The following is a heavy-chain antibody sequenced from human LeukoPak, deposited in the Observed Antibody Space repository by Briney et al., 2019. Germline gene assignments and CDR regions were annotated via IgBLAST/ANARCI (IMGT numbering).Heavy chain of an antibody. Sequence: SETLSLTCTVSGGSISSYYWSWIRQPPGKGLEWIGYIYCSGSTNYNPSLKSRVTISVDTSKNQFSLKLSSVTAADTAVYYCARSGKGGYSYGEPETFDHWGQGTLVTVSS. J-gene: IGHJ4*02. V-gene: IGHV4-59*08. CDR3: ARSGKGGYSYGEPETFDH. D-gene: IGHD5-18*01. CDR2: IYCSGST. CDR1: GGSISSYY.